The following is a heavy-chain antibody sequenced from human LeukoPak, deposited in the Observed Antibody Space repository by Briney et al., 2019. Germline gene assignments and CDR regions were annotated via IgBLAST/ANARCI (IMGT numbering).Heavy chain of an antibody. CDR1: GFTFSSYG. Sequence: GGSLRLSCAASGFTFSSYGMHWVRQAPGKGLDGVAVIWYDGSNKYYADSVKGGFTISRDNSKNTLYLQMNSLRAEDTAVYYCARERSIVATFDYWGQGTLVTVSS. CDR3: ARERSIVATFDY. V-gene: IGHV3-33*01. CDR2: IWYDGSNK. J-gene: IGHJ4*02. D-gene: IGHD5-12*01.